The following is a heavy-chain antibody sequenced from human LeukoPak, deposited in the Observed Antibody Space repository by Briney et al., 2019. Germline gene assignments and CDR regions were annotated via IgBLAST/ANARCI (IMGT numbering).Heavy chain of an antibody. Sequence: PGGSLRLSCAASGFTFSSYAMSWVRQAPGKGLEWVSAISGSGGSTYYADSVKGRFTISRDNSKNTLYLQMNSLRAEDTAVYYCGRDVLLWFGEPDAAFDIWGQGTMVTVSS. V-gene: IGHV3-23*01. CDR1: GFTFSSYA. CDR3: GRDVLLWFGEPDAAFDI. D-gene: IGHD3-10*01. CDR2: ISGSGGST. J-gene: IGHJ3*02.